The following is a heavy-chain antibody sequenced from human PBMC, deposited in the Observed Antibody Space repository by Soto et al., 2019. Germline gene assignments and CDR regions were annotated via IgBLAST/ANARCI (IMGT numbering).Heavy chain of an antibody. CDR3: AKDNVRGRDSGSYPVPFDY. Sequence: GGSLRLSCAASGFTFSSYGMHWVRQAPGKGLEWVAVISYDGSNKYYADSVKGRFTISRDNSKNTLYLQMNSLRAEDTAVYYCAKDNVRGRDSGSYPVPFDYWGQGTLVTVSS. V-gene: IGHV3-30*18. CDR1: GFTFSSYG. J-gene: IGHJ4*02. CDR2: ISYDGSNK. D-gene: IGHD1-26*01.